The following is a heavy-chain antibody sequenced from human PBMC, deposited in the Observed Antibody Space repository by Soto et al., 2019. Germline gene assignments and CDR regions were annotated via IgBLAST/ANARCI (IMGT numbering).Heavy chain of an antibody. CDR2: IGAADDP. V-gene: IGHV3-13*05. J-gene: IGHJ6*02. D-gene: IGHD2-15*01. CDR1: GFTLRAYD. CDR3: ARAYSGRLPRRADYYFAMDV. Sequence: GGSLRLSCTASGFTLRAYDMHWVRQTTGKGLEWVSAIGAADDPYYLGSVKGRFTISRENAKNSLYLQMNSLRAEDTAVYYCARAYSGRLPRRADYYFAMDVWGQGTTVTVSS.